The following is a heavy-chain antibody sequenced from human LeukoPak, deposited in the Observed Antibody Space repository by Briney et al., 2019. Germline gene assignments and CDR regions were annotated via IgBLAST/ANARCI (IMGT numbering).Heavy chain of an antibody. Sequence: PGGSLRLSCAASGFTFSSYAMSWVRQAPGKGLEWVSAISGSGGSTYYADSVKSRFTISRDNSKNTLYLQMNSLRAEDTAVYYCAKDPYYYDSSALEVAFDIWGQGTMVTVSS. V-gene: IGHV3-23*01. D-gene: IGHD3-22*01. CDR3: AKDPYYYDSSALEVAFDI. J-gene: IGHJ3*02. CDR2: ISGSGGST. CDR1: GFTFSSYA.